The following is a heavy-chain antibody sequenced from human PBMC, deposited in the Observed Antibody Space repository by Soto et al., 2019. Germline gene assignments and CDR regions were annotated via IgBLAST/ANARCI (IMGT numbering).Heavy chain of an antibody. J-gene: IGHJ3*02. V-gene: IGHV4-39*01. CDR3: ARPFGVTWAFDI. D-gene: IGHD3-3*01. Sequence: QLQLQESGPGLVKPSETLSLTCTVSGGSISSSSYYWGWIRQPPGKGLEWIGSIYYSGSTYYNPSLKRRVTISVDTSKNQYSLKLNSVTAADTAVYYCARPFGVTWAFDIWGQGTMVTVSS. CDR1: GGSISSSSYY. CDR2: IYYSGST.